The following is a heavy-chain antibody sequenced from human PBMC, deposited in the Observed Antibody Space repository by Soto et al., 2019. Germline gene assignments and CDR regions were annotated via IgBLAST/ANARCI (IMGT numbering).Heavy chain of an antibody. CDR3: ARESEDLTSNFDY. J-gene: IGHJ4*02. Sequence: TGGSLRLSCAASGFTFTRYSMNWVRQAPGKGLEWVSSISSTTNYIYYGDSMKGRFTISRDNAKNSLYLEMNSLRAEDTAVYYCARESEDLTSNFDYPGQRTLVTVSS. CDR2: ISSTTNYI. V-gene: IGHV3-21*06. CDR1: GFTFTRYS.